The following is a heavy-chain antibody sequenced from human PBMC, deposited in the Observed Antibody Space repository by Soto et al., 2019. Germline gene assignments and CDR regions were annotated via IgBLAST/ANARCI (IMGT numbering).Heavy chain of an antibody. J-gene: IGHJ4*02. CDR3: AREQQLVYDY. CDR1: GGSISSGGYY. D-gene: IGHD6-13*01. Sequence: SETLSLTCTVSGGSISSGGYYWSWIRQHPGKGLEWIGYIYYSGSTYYNPSLKSRVTISVDTSKNQFSLKLSSVTAADTAVYYCAREQQLVYDYWGQGTLVTVSS. CDR2: IYYSGST. V-gene: IGHV4-31*03.